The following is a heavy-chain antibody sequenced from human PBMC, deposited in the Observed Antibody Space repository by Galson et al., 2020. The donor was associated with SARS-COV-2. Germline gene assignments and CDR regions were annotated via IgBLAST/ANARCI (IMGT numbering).Heavy chain of an antibody. V-gene: IGHV3-15*01. J-gene: IGHJ4*02. CDR2: IKSKTDGGTT. Sequence: AESLRLSCAASGFTFSNAWMSWVRQPPGKGLEWDGRIKSKTDGGTTDYAAPVKGRFTISRDDSKNTLYLQMNSLKTEDTAVYYGTTGLRYFDWLLFDYWGQGTLVTVSS. CDR3: TTGLRYFDWLLFDY. D-gene: IGHD3-9*01. CDR1: GFTFSNAW.